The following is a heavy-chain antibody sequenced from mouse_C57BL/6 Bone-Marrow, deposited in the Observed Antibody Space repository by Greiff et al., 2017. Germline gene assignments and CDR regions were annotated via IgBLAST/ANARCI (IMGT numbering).Heavy chain of an antibody. CDR1: GYTFTEYT. CDR3: ARHEEGMYYGSSYAMDY. V-gene: IGHV1-62-2*01. D-gene: IGHD1-1*01. CDR2: FYPGSGSI. J-gene: IGHJ4*01. Sequence: QVQLQQSGAELVKPGASVKLSCKASGYTFTEYTIHWVKQRSGQGLEWIGWFYPGSGSIKYNEKFKDKATLTADKSSSTVYMELSRLTSEDSAVYFCARHEEGMYYGSSYAMDYWGQGTSVTVSS.